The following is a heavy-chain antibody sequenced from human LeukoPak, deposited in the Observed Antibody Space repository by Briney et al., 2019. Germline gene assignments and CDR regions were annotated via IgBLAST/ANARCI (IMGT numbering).Heavy chain of an antibody. V-gene: IGHV3-30*02. Sequence: GGSLRLSCVASGFTFSTYGMHWVRQAPGKGLEWVAFIRYDGSNKDYADFVKGRFTISRDNSKNTLYLQMNSLRAEDTAVYYCAKHSPYYSQYWGQGTLVTVSS. CDR2: IRYDGSNK. J-gene: IGHJ4*02. CDR3: AKHSPYYSQY. CDR1: GFTFSTYG.